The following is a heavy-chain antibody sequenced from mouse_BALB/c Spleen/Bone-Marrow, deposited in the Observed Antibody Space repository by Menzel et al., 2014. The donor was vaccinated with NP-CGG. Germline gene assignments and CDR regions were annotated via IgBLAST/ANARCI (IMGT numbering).Heavy chain of an antibody. Sequence: EVNVEESGGGLVKPGGSLKLSCAASGFTFSSYGMSWVRQTPEKRLEWVATISGGGSYTYYPDSVKGRFTISRDNAKNNQFLKLSSLRSEDTALYCCARQYRSSYFDYWGQGTTLTVSS. CDR1: GFTFSSYG. D-gene: IGHD1-1*01. V-gene: IGHV5-9-2*01. CDR2: ISGGGSYT. J-gene: IGHJ2*01. CDR3: ARQYRSSYFDY.